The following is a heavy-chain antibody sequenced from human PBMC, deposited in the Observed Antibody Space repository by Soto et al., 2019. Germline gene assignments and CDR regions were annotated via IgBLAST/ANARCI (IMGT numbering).Heavy chain of an antibody. Sequence: QITLKESGPTLVTPTQPLTLTCTFSGFSLSTGGVGVGWIRQPPGKALEWLALIYWDDDERYSPSLKSRLTITKDTSKNPVVLTMTNMDPVDSGTYYCARYYYGAGTYGFRFDPWGQGTLVTVSS. CDR3: ARYYYGAGTYGFRFDP. D-gene: IGHD3-10*01. J-gene: IGHJ5*02. CDR2: IYWDDDE. CDR1: GFSLSTGGVG. V-gene: IGHV2-5*02.